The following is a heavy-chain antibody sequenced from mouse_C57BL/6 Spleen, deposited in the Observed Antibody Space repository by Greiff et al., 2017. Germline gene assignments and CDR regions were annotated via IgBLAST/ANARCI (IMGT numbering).Heavy chain of an antibody. CDR2: IYPGNSDT. V-gene: IGHV1-5*01. Sequence: EVQLQQSGTVLARPGASVKMSCKTSGYTFTSYWMHWVKQRPGQGLEWIGAIYPGNSDTSYNQKFKGKAKLTAVTSASPAYMELSSLTNEDSAVYYCTNDYDEGYAMDYWGQGTSVTVSS. D-gene: IGHD2-4*01. CDR1: GYTFTSYW. CDR3: TNDYDEGYAMDY. J-gene: IGHJ4*01.